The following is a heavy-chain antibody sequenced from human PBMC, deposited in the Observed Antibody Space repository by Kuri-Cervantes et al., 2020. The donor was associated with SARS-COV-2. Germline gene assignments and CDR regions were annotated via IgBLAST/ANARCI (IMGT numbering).Heavy chain of an antibody. J-gene: IGHJ5*02. D-gene: IGHD2-21*01. CDR1: GFTFNTCA. CDR3: ASARVGVLDL. V-gene: IGHV3-30*04. Sequence: GGSLRLSCAASGFTFNTCAMHWVRQAPGKGLEWVTMISSDGRHKNYADSVKGRFTISRDNSKNTLYLQINSLRTEDTAIFYCASARVGVLDLWGQGALVSLL. CDR2: ISSDGRHK.